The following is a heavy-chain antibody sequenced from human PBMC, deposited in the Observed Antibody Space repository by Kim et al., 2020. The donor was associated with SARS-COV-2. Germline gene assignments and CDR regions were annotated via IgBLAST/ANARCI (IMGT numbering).Heavy chain of an antibody. CDR3: ARDSIYATPGVFDY. Sequence: GGSLRLSCAASGFTFSSYSMNWVRQAPGKGLEWVSSISSSSSYIYYADSVKGRFTISRDNAKNSLYLQMNSLRAEDTAVYYCARDSIYATPGVFDYWGQGTLVTVSS. CDR2: ISSSSSYI. J-gene: IGHJ4*02. V-gene: IGHV3-21*01. D-gene: IGHD2-8*01. CDR1: GFTFSSYS.